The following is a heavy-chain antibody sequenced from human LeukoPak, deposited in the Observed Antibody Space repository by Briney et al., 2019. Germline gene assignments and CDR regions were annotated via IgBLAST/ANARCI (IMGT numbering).Heavy chain of an antibody. Sequence: GGSLRLSCVASGFTFSSYAMHWVRQAPGKGLEYVSAISSNGGSTYYANSVKGRFTISRDNSKNTLYLQMGSLRAEDMAVYYCAREGATLRPFDYWGQGTLVTVSS. CDR3: AREGATLRPFDY. CDR2: ISSNGGST. D-gene: IGHD1-26*01. J-gene: IGHJ4*02. V-gene: IGHV3-64*01. CDR1: GFTFSSYA.